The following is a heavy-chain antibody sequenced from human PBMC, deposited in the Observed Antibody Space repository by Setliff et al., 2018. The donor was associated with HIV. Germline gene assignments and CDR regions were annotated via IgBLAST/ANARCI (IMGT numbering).Heavy chain of an antibody. J-gene: IGHJ5*02. CDR2: ISSSSSTR. Sequence: GGSLRLSCAASGFTFSSYSMNWVRQAPGKGLEWVSYISSSSSTRYYAGSVKGRFTISRENAKNSLDLQMNSLRAEDTAVYYCAREGQEEWRAPSMYKWFDPWGQGTLVTVSS. CDR1: GFTFSSYS. CDR3: AREGQEEWRAPSMYKWFDP. V-gene: IGHV3-48*04. D-gene: IGHD3-3*01.